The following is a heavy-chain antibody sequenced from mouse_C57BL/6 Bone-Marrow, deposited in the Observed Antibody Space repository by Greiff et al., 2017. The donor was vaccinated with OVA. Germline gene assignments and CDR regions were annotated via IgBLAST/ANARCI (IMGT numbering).Heavy chain of an antibody. D-gene: IGHD2-4*01. CDR2: FYPGSGSI. J-gene: IGHJ3*01. CDR3: ARHEGGRVYDYDSAWFAY. CDR1: GYTFTEYT. Sequence: QVQLQQSGAELVKPGASVKLSCKASGYTFTEYTIHWVKQRSGQGLEWIGWFYPGSGSIKYNEKFKDKATLTADKSSSTVYMELSRLTSEDSAVYFCARHEGGRVYDYDSAWFAYWGQGTLVTVSA. V-gene: IGHV1-62-2*01.